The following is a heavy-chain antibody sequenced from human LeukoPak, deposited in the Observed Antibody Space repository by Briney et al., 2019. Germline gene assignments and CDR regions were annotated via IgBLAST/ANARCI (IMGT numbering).Heavy chain of an antibody. CDR3: ARRSAWYYYDSSGYSRAFDI. D-gene: IGHD3-22*01. Sequence: ASVKVSCKVSGYTLTELSMHWVRQAPGKGLEWMGGFDPEDGETIYAQKFQGRVTITRNTSISTAYMELSSLRSEDTAVYYCARRSAWYYYDSSGYSRAFDIWGQGTMVTVSS. V-gene: IGHV1-24*01. CDR1: GYTLTELS. J-gene: IGHJ3*02. CDR2: FDPEDGET.